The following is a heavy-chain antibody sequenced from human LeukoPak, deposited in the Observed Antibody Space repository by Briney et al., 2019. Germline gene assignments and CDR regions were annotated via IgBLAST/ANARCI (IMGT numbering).Heavy chain of an antibody. Sequence: PSETLSLTCTVSGASIRSSDYCWGWIRQPPGKGLEWIATIHDSGNTYYNPSLNSRVTISLDTSKNQFSLRLFSVNAADTAVYYCARGRYNDGVYSKTDFDYWGQGTLVTVSA. CDR2: IHDSGNT. CDR1: GASIRSSDYC. CDR3: ARGRYNDGVYSKTDFDY. J-gene: IGHJ4*02. D-gene: IGHD2-8*01. V-gene: IGHV4-39*07.